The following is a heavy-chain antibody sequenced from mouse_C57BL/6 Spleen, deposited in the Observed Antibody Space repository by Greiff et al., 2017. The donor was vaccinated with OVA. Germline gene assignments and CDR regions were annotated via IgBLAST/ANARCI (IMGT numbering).Heavy chain of an antibody. CDR2: IYPGDGDT. V-gene: IGHV1-82*01. Sequence: QVQLQQSGPELVKPGASVKISCKASGYAFSSSWMNWVKQRPGKGLEWIGRIYPGDGDTNYNGKFKGKATLTADKSSSTAYMQLSSLTSEDSAVYFFARSGDCGVWGGWGQGTSVTVAS. D-gene: IGHD3-1*01. CDR1: GYAFSSSW. J-gene: IGHJ4*01. CDR3: ARSGDCGVWGG.